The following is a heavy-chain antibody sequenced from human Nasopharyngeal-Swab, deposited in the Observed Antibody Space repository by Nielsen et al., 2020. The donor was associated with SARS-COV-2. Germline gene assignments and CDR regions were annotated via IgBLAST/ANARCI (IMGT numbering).Heavy chain of an antibody. V-gene: IGHV4-59*01. CDR1: GGSISSYY. D-gene: IGHD2-15*01. CDR3: ARDQVYCSGGSCYPYNWFDP. Sequence: GSLRLSCPVSGGSISSYYWSWIRQPPGKGLEWIGYIYYSGSTNYNPSLKSRVTISVDTSKNQFSLKLSSVTAADTAVYYCARDQVYCSGGSCYPYNWFDPWGQGTLVTVS. J-gene: IGHJ5*02. CDR2: IYYSGST.